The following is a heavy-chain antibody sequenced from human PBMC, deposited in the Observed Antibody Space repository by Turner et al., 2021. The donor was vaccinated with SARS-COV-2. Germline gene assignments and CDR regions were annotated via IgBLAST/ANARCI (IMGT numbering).Heavy chain of an antibody. CDR3: ARGSPQGWYVPVFDY. CDR2: IYYRGST. Sequence: QVQLQESGPGLVKPSETLSLTCTVSGGSISSDFWSWIRQPPGKGLEWIGYIYYRGSTNYNPSLKSRVTMSVDTSKNQFSLKLRSVTAADTAVYYCARGSPQGWYVPVFDYWGQGTLVTVSS. J-gene: IGHJ4*02. D-gene: IGHD6-19*01. CDR1: GGSISSDF. V-gene: IGHV4-59*01.